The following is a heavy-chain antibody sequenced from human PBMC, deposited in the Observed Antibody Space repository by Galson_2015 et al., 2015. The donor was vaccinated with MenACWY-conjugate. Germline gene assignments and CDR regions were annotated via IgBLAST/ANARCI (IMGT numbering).Heavy chain of an antibody. CDR1: GHSISSGYW. Sequence: SETLSLTCVVSGHSISSGYWWGWIRQPPGKGLEWIGYMYHSGSTYYNPSLKSRVTMSVDTSRNHFSLMLSSVTAVDATVYYCARIRSVHDTTDAFDIWGQGTRVTVSS. V-gene: IGHV4-28*01. J-gene: IGHJ3*02. CDR3: ARIRSVHDTTDAFDI. CDR2: MYHSGST. D-gene: IGHD3-22*01.